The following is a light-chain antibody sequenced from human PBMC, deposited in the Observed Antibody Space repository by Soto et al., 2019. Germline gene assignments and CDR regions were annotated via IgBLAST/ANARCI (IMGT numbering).Light chain of an antibody. CDR1: QGISNY. J-gene: IGKJ1*01. CDR2: AAS. V-gene: IGKV1-6*01. Sequence: IQMTQSPSSLSASVGDRVTITCRASQGISNYLAWYQQKPGKVPKLLIYAASSLQSGVPSRFSGSGSGTDFTLAISSLQPEDSATYYCLQDINYPWTFGQGTKVDI. CDR3: LQDINYPWT.